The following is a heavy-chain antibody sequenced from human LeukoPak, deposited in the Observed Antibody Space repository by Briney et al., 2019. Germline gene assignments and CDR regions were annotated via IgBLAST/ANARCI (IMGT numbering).Heavy chain of an antibody. J-gene: IGHJ4*02. CDR1: GFTFSSYG. CDR2: IRYDGSNK. V-gene: IGHV3-30*02. CDR3: AKDRGSSSWYLFDY. D-gene: IGHD6-13*01. Sequence: GGSLRLSCAASGFTFSSYGMHWVRQAPGKGLEWVAFIRYDGSNKYYADSVKGRFTISRDNSKNTLYLQMNSLRAEDTAVYYCAKDRGSSSWYLFDYWGQGTLVTVSS.